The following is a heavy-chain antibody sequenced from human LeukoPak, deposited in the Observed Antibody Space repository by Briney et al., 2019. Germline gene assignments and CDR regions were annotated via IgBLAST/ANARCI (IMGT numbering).Heavy chain of an antibody. CDR3: AKRYGGNPSFDY. Sequence: GGSLRLSCAASGFTFSSYAMSWARQAPGKGLEWVSAISGSGGSTYYADSVKGRFTISRDNSKNTLYLQMNSLRPEDTAVYYCAKRYGGNPSFDYWGQGTLVTVSS. J-gene: IGHJ4*02. V-gene: IGHV3-23*01. CDR1: GFTFSSYA. CDR2: ISGSGGST. D-gene: IGHD4-23*01.